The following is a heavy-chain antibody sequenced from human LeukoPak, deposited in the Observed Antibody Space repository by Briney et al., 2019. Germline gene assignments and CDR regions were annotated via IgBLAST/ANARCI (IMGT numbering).Heavy chain of an antibody. D-gene: IGHD3-22*01. CDR2: TYYSGST. CDR1: GGSVSSGDYY. Sequence: SETLSLTCTVSGGSVSSGDYYWSWIRQPPGKGLEWIGYTYYSGSTYYNPSLKSRATISVDTSKNQFSLKLTSVTAADTAVYYCARPYYYDSRIDPWGQGTLVTVSS. V-gene: IGHV4-30-4*01. CDR3: ARPYYYDSRIDP. J-gene: IGHJ5*02.